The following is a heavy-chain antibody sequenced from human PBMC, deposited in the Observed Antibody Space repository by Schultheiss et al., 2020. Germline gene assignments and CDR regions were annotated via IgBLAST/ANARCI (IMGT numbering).Heavy chain of an antibody. J-gene: IGHJ6*02. V-gene: IGHV4-34*01. CDR3: ARGVGATTYDYYYGMDV. D-gene: IGHD1-26*01. CDR2: INHSGST. CDR1: GGSFRGYY. Sequence: SETLSLTCAVYGGSFRGYYWSWIRQPPGKGLEWIGEINHSGSTNYNPSLKSRVTISVDTSKNQLSLKVSSVTAADTAVYYCARGVGATTYDYYYGMDVWGQGTTVTVSS.